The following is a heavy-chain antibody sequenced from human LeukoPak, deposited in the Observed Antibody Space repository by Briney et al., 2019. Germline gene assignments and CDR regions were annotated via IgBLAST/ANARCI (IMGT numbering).Heavy chain of an antibody. J-gene: IGHJ5*02. CDR2: IYYSGST. CDR1: GGSISSYY. D-gene: IGHD3-10*01. Sequence: PSETLSLTCTVSGGSISSYYWSWIRQPPGKGLEWIGYIYYSGSTNYNPSLKSRVTISVDTSKNQFSLKLSSVTAADTAVYYCARGQYYYGSGSSGPWFDPWGQGTLVTVSS. CDR3: ARGQYYYGSGSSGPWFDP. V-gene: IGHV4-59*12.